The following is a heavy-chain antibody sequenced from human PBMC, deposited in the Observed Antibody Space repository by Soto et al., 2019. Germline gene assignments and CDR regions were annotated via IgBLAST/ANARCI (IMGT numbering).Heavy chain of an antibody. CDR3: AGGIAARPLGY. CDR2: IYHSGST. D-gene: IGHD6-6*01. CDR1: GGSISSGGYS. V-gene: IGHV4-30-2*01. J-gene: IGHJ4*02. Sequence: QLQLQESGSGLVKPSQTLSLTCAVSGGSISSGGYSWSWIRQPPGKGLEWIGYIYHSGSTYYNPSLKRRVTISVARSTNQFSLKLSSVTAADTAVYYCAGGIAARPLGYWGQGTLVTVSS.